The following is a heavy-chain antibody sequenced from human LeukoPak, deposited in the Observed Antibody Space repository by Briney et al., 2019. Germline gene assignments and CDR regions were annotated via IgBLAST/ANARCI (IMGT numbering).Heavy chain of an antibody. J-gene: IGHJ4*02. CDR3: ARLGPYEHSDSSGYPEAFDY. CDR1: GGSIRTYY. D-gene: IGHD3-22*01. Sequence: SETLSLTCTVSGGSIRTYYWSWIRQPPGKGLEWIGYIYYSGSTNYNPSLKSRVTISVDTSKNQFSLKLSSVTAADTAVYYCARLGPYEHSDSSGYPEAFDYWGQGTLVTVSS. V-gene: IGHV4-59*01. CDR2: IYYSGST.